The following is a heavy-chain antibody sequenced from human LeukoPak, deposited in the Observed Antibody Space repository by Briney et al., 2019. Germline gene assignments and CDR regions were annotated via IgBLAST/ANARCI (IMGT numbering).Heavy chain of an antibody. CDR1: GFTFTSSA. D-gene: IGHD5-18*01. CDR2: IVVGSGNT. V-gene: IGHV1-58*01. Sequence: ASVKVSCKASGFTFTSSAVQWVRQARGQRLEWIGWIVVGSGNTNYAQKFQERVTITRDMSTSTAYMELSSLRSEDTAVHYCAATLDAQIQLLDYWGQGTLVTVSS. J-gene: IGHJ4*02. CDR3: AATLDAQIQLLDY.